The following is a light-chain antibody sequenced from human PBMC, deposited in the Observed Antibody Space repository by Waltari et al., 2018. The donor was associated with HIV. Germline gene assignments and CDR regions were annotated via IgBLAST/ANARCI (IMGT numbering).Light chain of an antibody. CDR3: QQSHAPPLT. CDR1: QHIKND. J-gene: IGKJ4*01. Sequence: DIQVTQSPSSLSAYTGDTVIITCRASQHIKNDLNWYHDKPGASPRLLIYSASGLQSGVPSRFTGSGSGTEFNFPISGLQSEDSATYYCQQSHAPPLTFGGGTKVEIK. CDR2: SAS. V-gene: IGKV1-39*01.